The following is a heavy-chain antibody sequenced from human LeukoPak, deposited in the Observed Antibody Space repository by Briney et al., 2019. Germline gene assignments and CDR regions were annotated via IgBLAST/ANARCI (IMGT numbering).Heavy chain of an antibody. CDR2: INPNSGGT. J-gene: IGHJ4*02. D-gene: IGHD4-11*01. Sequence: ASVKVSCKASGYTFTGYYMHWVRQAPGQGLEWMGRINPNSGGTNYAQKFQGRVTMTRDTSISTAYMELSRLRSDDTAVYYCARDQGTTEYYFDYWGQGTLVTVSS. CDR3: ARDQGTTEYYFDY. V-gene: IGHV1-2*06. CDR1: GYTFTGYY.